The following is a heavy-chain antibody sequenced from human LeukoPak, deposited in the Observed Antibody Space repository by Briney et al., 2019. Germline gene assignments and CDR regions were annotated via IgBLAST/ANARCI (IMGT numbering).Heavy chain of an antibody. J-gene: IGHJ4*02. V-gene: IGHV3-53*01. CDR2: IYSGGIT. D-gene: IGHD4-11*01. CDR1: EFAVGNSY. CDR3: VRDSTTFRFGF. Sequence: PGGSLRLSCAGSEFAVGNSYMSWVRQAPGKGLEWVSIIYSGGITYYTDSVKGRFTISRDNSKNTLYLQMNSLRDDDTAVYYCVRDSTTFRFGFWGQGTLVTVSS.